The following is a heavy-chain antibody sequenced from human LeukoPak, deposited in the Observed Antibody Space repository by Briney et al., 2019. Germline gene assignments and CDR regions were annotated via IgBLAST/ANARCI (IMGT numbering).Heavy chain of an antibody. Sequence: GGSLRLSCAASGFTFSNFAMSWVRQAPGKGLEWVSAISGSGHNTYYADSVKGRFTISRDNSKNTLYLQMNSLRVEDTAVYYCTRGYNYRIDYWGQGTQVSVSS. J-gene: IGHJ4*02. CDR2: ISGSGHNT. V-gene: IGHV3-23*01. CDR1: GFTFSNFA. D-gene: IGHD5-24*01. CDR3: TRGYNYRIDY.